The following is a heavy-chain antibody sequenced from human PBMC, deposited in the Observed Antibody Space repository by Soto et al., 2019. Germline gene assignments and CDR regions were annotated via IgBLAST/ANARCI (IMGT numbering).Heavy chain of an antibody. CDR2: ISYDGFIK. Sequence: QVQLVESGGGVVQPGRSLRLSCASSGFSFSTHGMQWVRQAPGKGLEWVAIISYDGFIKYSADDVKGRFTISRENSKNTLFLQMDSLRAEDSAVYYCAKDLKASGGHSGTLNYYYGMDVWGQGTTVIVSS. CDR3: AKDLKASGGHSGTLNYYYGMDV. D-gene: IGHD3-10*01. J-gene: IGHJ6*02. CDR1: GFSFSTHG. V-gene: IGHV3-30*18.